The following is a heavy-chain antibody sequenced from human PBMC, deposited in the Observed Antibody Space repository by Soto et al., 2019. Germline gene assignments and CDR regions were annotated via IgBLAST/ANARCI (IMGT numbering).Heavy chain of an antibody. V-gene: IGHV3-33*01. Sequence: PGGSLRLSCAASGFTFSNYGMHCVRQAPGKGLEWVAVIWYDGSNKYYADSVKGRFTISRDNSKNTLHLQMNSLRAEDTAVYYYARDLNGATQFGWGQGTLVTVSS. CDR3: ARDLNGATQFG. D-gene: IGHD1-26*01. J-gene: IGHJ4*02. CDR1: GFTFSNYG. CDR2: IWYDGSNK.